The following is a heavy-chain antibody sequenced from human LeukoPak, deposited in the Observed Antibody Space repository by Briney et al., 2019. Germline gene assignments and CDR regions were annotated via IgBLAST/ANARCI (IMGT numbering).Heavy chain of an antibody. CDR1: GFSFSGHW. CDR3: ARDRRAAAAVYGMDVAVYGMDV. J-gene: IGHJ6*02. CDR2: ISPTGSTT. D-gene: IGHD6-13*01. V-gene: IGHV3-74*01. Sequence: PGGSLRLSCIASGFSFSGHWMHWARQLPGKGLVWVSRISPTGSTTSYADSVKGRFTISRDNAKNSLYLQMNSLRDEDTAVYYCARDRRAAAAVYGMDVAVYGMDVWGQGTTVTVSS.